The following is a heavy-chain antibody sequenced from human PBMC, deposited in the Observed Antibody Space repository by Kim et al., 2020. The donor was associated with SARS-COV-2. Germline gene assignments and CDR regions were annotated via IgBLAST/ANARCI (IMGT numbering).Heavy chain of an antibody. D-gene: IGHD2-15*01. Sequence: ASVKVSCKASGYTFTNYGISWVRQAPGQRLEYMGWISAHNGNTNFAPKFQGRVTMTTDTSTSTAYMEMMNLISDDTAVYYCAREGLVVATTPYFDHWGQG. CDR2: ISAHNGNT. V-gene: IGHV1-18*01. CDR1: GYTFTNYG. J-gene: IGHJ4*02. CDR3: AREGLVVATTPYFDH.